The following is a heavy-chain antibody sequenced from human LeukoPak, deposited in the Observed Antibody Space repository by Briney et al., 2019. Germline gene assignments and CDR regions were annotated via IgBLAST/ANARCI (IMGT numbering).Heavy chain of an antibody. D-gene: IGHD3-22*01. Sequence: GGSLRLSCAASGFTFSDYYMSWIRQAPGKGLEWVSYISSSGSTIYYADSVKGRFTISRDNAKNSLYLQMNSLRAEDTAVYYCVFQGYDTSGYYFDYWGQGTLVTVSS. CDR3: VFQGYDTSGYYFDY. V-gene: IGHV3-11*01. CDR2: ISSSGSTI. J-gene: IGHJ4*02. CDR1: GFTFSDYY.